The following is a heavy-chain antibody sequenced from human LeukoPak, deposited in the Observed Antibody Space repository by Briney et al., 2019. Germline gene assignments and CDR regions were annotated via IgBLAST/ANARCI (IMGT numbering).Heavy chain of an antibody. Sequence: SETLSLTCTVSGGSISSNHYYWDWIRQPPGKGLEWIVNGYYSGSTYYNPSLKSRVTISVDTSKNQFSLKLSSVSAADTAVYYCARRTTVVTPNAFDIWGQGTMVTVSA. CDR1: GGSISSNHYY. CDR2: GYYSGST. V-gene: IGHV4-39*01. D-gene: IGHD4-23*01. J-gene: IGHJ3*02. CDR3: ARRTTVVTPNAFDI.